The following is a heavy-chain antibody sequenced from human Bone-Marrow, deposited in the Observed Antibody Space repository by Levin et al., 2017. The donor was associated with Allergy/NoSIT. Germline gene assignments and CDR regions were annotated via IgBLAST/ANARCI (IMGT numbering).Heavy chain of an antibody. V-gene: IGHV3-53*01. CDR3: ARDSITTFGGGLDV. J-gene: IGHJ6*02. CDR2: IYSGGDT. CDR1: GFTVSGNF. Sequence: PGGSLRLSCAGSGFTVSGNFMHWVRQAPGKGLEWVSVIYSGGDTYYADSVQGRFTVSRDNSKNILYLQMDGLRAEDTAVYYCARDSITTFGGGLDVWGQGTPVTVSS. D-gene: IGHD3-3*01.